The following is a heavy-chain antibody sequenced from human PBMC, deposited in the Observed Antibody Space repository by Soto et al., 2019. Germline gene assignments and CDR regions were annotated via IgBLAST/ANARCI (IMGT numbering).Heavy chain of an antibody. CDR1: GGSVSSGSFY. CDR3: ARAYSWGSGRGRSMAV. Sequence: QVQLQESGPGLVKPSETLSLTCTVSGGSVSSGSFYWGWIRQPPGKGLEWIGYIYDSGNSNYNPALTSRVAILVDTSKNQFALKLSSVTAADTAMYYCARAYSWGSGRGRSMAVWGQGTTVTVS. CDR2: IYDSGNS. V-gene: IGHV4-61*01. J-gene: IGHJ6*02. D-gene: IGHD3-10*01.